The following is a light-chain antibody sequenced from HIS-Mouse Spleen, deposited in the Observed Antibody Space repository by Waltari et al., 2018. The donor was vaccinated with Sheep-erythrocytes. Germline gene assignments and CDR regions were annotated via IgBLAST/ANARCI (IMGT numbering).Light chain of an antibody. V-gene: IGLV2-23*01. J-gene: IGLJ3*02. CDR1: RRDVGRYNL. CDR3: CSYAGSSTPWV. CDR2: EGS. Sequence: QSALTQPASVSGSPGQSITISCTGTRRDVGRYNLFSWYQQHPGKAPKLMIYEGSKRPSGVSNRFSGSKSGNTASLTISGLQAEDEADYYCCSYAGSSTPWVFGGGTKLTVL.